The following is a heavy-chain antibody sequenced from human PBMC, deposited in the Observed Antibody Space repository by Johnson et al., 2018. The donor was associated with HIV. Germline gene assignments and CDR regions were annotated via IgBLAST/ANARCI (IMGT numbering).Heavy chain of an antibody. CDR3: AREGGYCSGGSCVNAFDI. CDR2: FNWNGGST. J-gene: IGHJ3*02. Sequence: VQLVESGGGVVRPGGSLRLSCAASGFTFDDYGMSWVRQAPGKGLGWVSGFNWNGGSTGYEDPVKGRFTSSGDNAKNSLHLQMNSLRAEDTALYYCAREGGYCSGGSCVNAFDIWGQGTMVTVSS. CDR1: GFTFDDYG. V-gene: IGHV3-20*04. D-gene: IGHD2-15*01.